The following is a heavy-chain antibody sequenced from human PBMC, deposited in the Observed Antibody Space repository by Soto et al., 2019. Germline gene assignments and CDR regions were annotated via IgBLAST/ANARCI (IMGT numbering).Heavy chain of an antibody. CDR1: GGSMRNYF. V-gene: IGHV4-59*01. Sequence: SETLSLTCTGSGGSMRNYFWTWIRQPPGKGLEWIGYIHYSGATSFFPSYNPSLRSRVTISEDTSKNQFSLKLLSVTTADTAVYFCAAGEASSRNLAPYYLDFWGQGTLVTVSS. J-gene: IGHJ4*02. CDR3: AAGEASSRNLAPYYLDF. D-gene: IGHD6-13*01. CDR2: IHYSGAT.